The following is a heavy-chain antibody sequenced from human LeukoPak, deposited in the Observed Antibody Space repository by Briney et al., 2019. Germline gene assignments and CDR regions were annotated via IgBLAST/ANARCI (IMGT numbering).Heavy chain of an antibody. CDR3: AKGPAGEWEHGSYFDY. CDR1: XFTFDDYA. J-gene: IGHJ4*02. Sequence: AASXFTFDDYAMHWVRQAPGKGLEWVSXICWNRGSIGYADSVKGRFTISRDNAKNSLYLQMNSLRAEDTALYYCAKGPAGEWEHGSYFDYWGQGTLVTVSS. V-gene: IGHV3-9*01. D-gene: IGHD1-26*01. CDR2: ICWNRGSI.